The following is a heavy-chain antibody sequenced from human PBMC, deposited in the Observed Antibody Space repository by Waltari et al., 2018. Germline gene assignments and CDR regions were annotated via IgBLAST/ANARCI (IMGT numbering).Heavy chain of an antibody. CDR3: AGSSKWYEVVFGY. J-gene: IGHJ4*02. CDR1: NTSIRTYY. Sequence: QVQLQESGPGLVKPSETLSLTCSVSNTSIRTYYWGWVRQPPGKGLELIGYIRDSGSTEYNPSRKSRVTISADTSKNQVSVKLHSVTAADTAVYYCAGSSKWYEVVFGYWGQGILVTVSS. V-gene: IGHV4-59*08. CDR2: IRDSGST. D-gene: IGHD2-8*01.